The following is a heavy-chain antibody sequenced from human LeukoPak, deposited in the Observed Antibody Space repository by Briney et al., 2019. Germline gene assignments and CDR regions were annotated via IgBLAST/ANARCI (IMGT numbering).Heavy chain of an antibody. CDR3: ARDQWFDY. Sequence: GGSLRLSCAASGFAFSGYIMNWVRQAPGKGLEWVSFIGTSGNPIYYADAVKGRFTVSRDNAKNSLYLQMNSLRAEDTAVYYCARDQWFDYWGQGTLVTVSS. CDR2: IGTSGNPI. J-gene: IGHJ4*02. CDR1: GFAFSGYI. D-gene: IGHD6-19*01. V-gene: IGHV3-48*01.